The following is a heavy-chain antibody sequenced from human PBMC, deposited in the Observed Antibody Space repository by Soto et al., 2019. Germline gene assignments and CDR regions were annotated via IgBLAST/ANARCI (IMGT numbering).Heavy chain of an antibody. D-gene: IGHD3-22*01. Sequence: GGSLRLSCAASGFTFSSYAMSWVRQAPGKGLEWVSAISGSGGSTYYADSVKGRFTISRDNSKNTLYLQMNSLRAEDTAVYYCAKVHYCDSSGPVVDYWGQGTLVTVSS. CDR2: ISGSGGST. J-gene: IGHJ4*02. CDR3: AKVHYCDSSGPVVDY. V-gene: IGHV3-23*01. CDR1: GFTFSSYA.